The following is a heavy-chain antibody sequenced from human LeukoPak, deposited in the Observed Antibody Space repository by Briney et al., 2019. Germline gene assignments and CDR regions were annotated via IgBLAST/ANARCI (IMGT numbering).Heavy chain of an antibody. Sequence: GGSLRLSCAASGFTFISYGLSWVRPAPGKGLEWVSTISGSAYNSYYADSVKGRFTISRDNSANTLYLQMDNLRAEDTALYYCAKHSGSYFIYYIDSWGQGTLVTVSS. CDR1: GFTFISYG. CDR3: AKHSGSYFIYYIDS. CDR2: ISGSAYNS. D-gene: IGHD1-26*01. J-gene: IGHJ4*02. V-gene: IGHV3-23*01.